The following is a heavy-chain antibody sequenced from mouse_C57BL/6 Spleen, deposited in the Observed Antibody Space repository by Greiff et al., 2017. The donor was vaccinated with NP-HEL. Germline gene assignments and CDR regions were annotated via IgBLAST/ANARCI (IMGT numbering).Heavy chain of an antibody. V-gene: IGHV1-50*01. Sequence: QVQLQQPGAELVKPGASVKLSCKASGYTFTSYWMQWVNQRPGQGLEWIGEIDPSDSYTNYNQKFKGKATLTVDTSSSTAYMQLSSLTSDDSAVYYCAREDSNCSDYWGQGTTLTVSS. D-gene: IGHD2-5*01. CDR1: GYTFTSYW. J-gene: IGHJ2*01. CDR3: AREDSNCSDY. CDR2: IDPSDSYT.